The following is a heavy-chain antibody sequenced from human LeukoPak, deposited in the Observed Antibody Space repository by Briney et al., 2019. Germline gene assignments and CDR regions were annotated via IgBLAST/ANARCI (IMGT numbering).Heavy chain of an antibody. CDR1: GFTFSSYG. CDR3: AKDHDAFDI. Sequence: PPGRSLRLSCAASGFTFSSYGMLWVRHAPGKGLVWLAVISYDGSNKYYADSVKGRFTISRDNSKNTLYLQMNSLRAEDTAVYYCAKDHDAFDIWGQGTMVSVSS. J-gene: IGHJ3*02. V-gene: IGHV3-30*18. CDR2: ISYDGSNK.